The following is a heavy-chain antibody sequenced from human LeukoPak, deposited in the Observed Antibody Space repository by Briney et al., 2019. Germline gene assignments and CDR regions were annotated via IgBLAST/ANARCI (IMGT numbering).Heavy chain of an antibody. D-gene: IGHD6-6*01. J-gene: IGHJ4*02. CDR1: GFSLSNYW. CDR2: IKQDESEK. V-gene: IGHV3-7*01. CDR3: ASEYSSSSGGRVFDY. Sequence: GGSLRLSCAASGFSLSNYWMSWVRQAPGKGLEWVANIKQDESEKLYVDSVKGRFTISRDNAENSVYLQMNSLRDEDTAVYYCASEYSSSSGGRVFDYWGQGTLVTVSS.